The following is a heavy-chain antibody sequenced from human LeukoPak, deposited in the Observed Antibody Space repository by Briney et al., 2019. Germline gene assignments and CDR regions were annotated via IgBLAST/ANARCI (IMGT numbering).Heavy chain of an antibody. Sequence: ASVKVSRKASGYTFTGYYMHWVRQAPGQGLEWMGWINPNSGGTNYAQKFQGRVTMTRDTSISTAYMELSRLRSDDTAVYYCARVATAAAAGTKINYFDYWGQGTLVTVSS. V-gene: IGHV1-2*02. J-gene: IGHJ4*02. CDR1: GYTFTGYY. CDR3: ARVATAAAAGTKINYFDY. D-gene: IGHD6-13*01. CDR2: INPNSGGT.